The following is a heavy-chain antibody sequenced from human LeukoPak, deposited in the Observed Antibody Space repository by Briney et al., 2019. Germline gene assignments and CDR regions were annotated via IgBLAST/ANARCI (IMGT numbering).Heavy chain of an antibody. CDR2: ISFDGSNK. D-gene: IGHD6-19*01. Sequence: GRSLRLSCVASGFTFRSYGMHWVRQAPGKGLEWVAVISFDGSNKYYVDSAKGRFTISRDNSKNTFYLQMNSLRAEDTAVYYCAKEDSAWRHFDYWGQGTLVTVSS. V-gene: IGHV3-30*18. CDR3: AKEDSAWRHFDY. J-gene: IGHJ4*02. CDR1: GFTFRSYG.